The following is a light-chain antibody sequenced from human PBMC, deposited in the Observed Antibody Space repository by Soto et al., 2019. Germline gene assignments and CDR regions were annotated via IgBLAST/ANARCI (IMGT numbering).Light chain of an antibody. CDR2: AAS. CDR1: QGISNF. V-gene: IGKV1-27*01. CDR3: QKYNSAPRT. Sequence: DIQMTQSPSSLSASVGDRVTVTCRASQGISNFLAWYQQKPGKVPKLLIYAASTLQTGVPSRFSGSGSGTDFTLTISSLQPEDVATYYCQKYNSAPRTFGQGTKVEIK. J-gene: IGKJ1*01.